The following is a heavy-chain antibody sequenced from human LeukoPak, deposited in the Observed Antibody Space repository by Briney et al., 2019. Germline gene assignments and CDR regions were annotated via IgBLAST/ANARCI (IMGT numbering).Heavy chain of an antibody. CDR2: INGDGTNI. V-gene: IGHV3-74*03. CDR3: ARDPGKGGSFSD. J-gene: IGHJ4*02. D-gene: IGHD1-26*01. Sequence: GGSLRLPCAASGFTFSIYWMSWVRQVPGKGLVWVSGINGDGTNIKYADSVKGRFTVSRDNAKNTLYLQMNSLGVDDTAVYYCARDPGKGGSFSDWGQGTLVTVSS. CDR1: GFTFSIYW.